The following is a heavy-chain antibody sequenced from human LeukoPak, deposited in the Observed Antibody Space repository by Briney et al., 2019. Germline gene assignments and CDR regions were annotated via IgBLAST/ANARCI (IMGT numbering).Heavy chain of an antibody. J-gene: IGHJ3*02. CDR1: GGSISSYY. CDR2: IYYSGST. Sequence: SETLSLTCTVSGGSISSYYWSWIRQPPGKGLEWIGYIYYSGSTNYNPSLKSRVTISVDTSKNQFSLKLSCVTAADTDVYYCARDAGDSGWYRGDAFDIWGQGKMVTVSS. D-gene: IGHD6-19*01. V-gene: IGHV4-59*12. CDR3: ARDAGDSGWYRGDAFDI.